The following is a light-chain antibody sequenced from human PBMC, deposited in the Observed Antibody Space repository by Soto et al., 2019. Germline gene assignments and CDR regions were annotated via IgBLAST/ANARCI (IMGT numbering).Light chain of an antibody. CDR2: GAS. V-gene: IGKV3-15*01. J-gene: IGKJ2*01. Sequence: IVMTQSPATLSVSPGERATLSCRASQSISSNLAWYQQKPGQAPRLLIYGASTRATGIPARFSGSGSGTEFTLTISSLQSEDFAVYYCQQYNDWPPYTFGQGTKLEI. CDR3: QQYNDWPPYT. CDR1: QSISSN.